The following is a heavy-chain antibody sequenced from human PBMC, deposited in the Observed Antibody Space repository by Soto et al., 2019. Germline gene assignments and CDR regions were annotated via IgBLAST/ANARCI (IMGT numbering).Heavy chain of an antibody. J-gene: IGHJ4*02. CDR1: GDSINGYY. D-gene: IGHD4-17*01. Sequence: QVQLQESGPGLVKSSETLSLTCTVSGDSINGYYWTWIRQPAGKGLEWIGRIYTSGTTSYSPSLKSRVTMSLDTSKNHFSLRLTSVTAADTAVYYCARDTVGISSPGVYWGRGTLVTVSS. CDR2: IYTSGTT. V-gene: IGHV4-4*07. CDR3: ARDTVGISSPGVY.